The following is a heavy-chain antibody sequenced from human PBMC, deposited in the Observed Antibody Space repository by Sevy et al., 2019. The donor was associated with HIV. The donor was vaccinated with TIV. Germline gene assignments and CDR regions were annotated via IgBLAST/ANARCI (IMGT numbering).Heavy chain of an antibody. V-gene: IGHV3-7*01. J-gene: IGHJ4*02. D-gene: IGHD2-2*01. CDR2: INPDGSEK. CDR1: GLTFNTYW. Sequence: GGSLRLSCVASGLTFNTYWMTWVRQAPGKGLEWVANINPDGSEKDYVDSLKGRFTVSRDNAETSLYLHMNSLRVEDTAVYFCARLLWDVVVVPGTTPGQYFDYWGQGTLVTVSS. CDR3: ARLLWDVVVVPGTTPGQYFDY.